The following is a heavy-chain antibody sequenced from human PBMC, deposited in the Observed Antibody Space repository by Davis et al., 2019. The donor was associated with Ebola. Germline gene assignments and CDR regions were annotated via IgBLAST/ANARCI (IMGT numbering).Heavy chain of an antibody. V-gene: IGHV4-34*01. CDR3: ARLPAYGNYGMDV. CDR1: GGSFSGYY. Sequence: SETLSLTCAVYGGSFSGYYWSWIRQPPGKGLEWIGEINHSGSTNYNPSLKSRVTISVDTSKNQFSLKLSSVTAADTAVYYCARLPAYGNYGMDVWGKGTTVTVSS. J-gene: IGHJ6*04. D-gene: IGHD4-17*01. CDR2: INHSGST.